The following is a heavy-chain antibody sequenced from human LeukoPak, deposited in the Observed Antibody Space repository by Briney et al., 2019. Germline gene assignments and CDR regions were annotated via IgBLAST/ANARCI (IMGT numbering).Heavy chain of an antibody. J-gene: IGHJ4*02. CDR2: IWFDGSNK. CDR1: GFTFSSYV. Sequence: PGRSLRLSCAASGFTFSSYVMHWVRQGPGKGLEWVAIIWFDGSNKYYVDSVKGRFTISRDNSKNTVYLQMNSLRAEDTAVYFCARDLSIAVFDYWGQGTLVTVSS. D-gene: IGHD6-19*01. CDR3: ARDLSIAVFDY. V-gene: IGHV3-33*01.